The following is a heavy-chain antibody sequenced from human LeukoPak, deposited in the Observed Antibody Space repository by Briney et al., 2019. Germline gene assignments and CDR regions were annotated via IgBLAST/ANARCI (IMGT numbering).Heavy chain of an antibody. D-gene: IGHD2-8*02. CDR3: ARACTGGVCYLFDY. CDR2: ISAYNGNT. V-gene: IGHV1-18*01. Sequence: ASVKVSCKASGYTFTSYGISWVRQAPGQGLEWRGWISAYNGNTNYAQKIQGRVTTTTDTSTSTAYMELRSMRSDDTAVYYCARACTGGVCYLFDYWGQGTLVTVSS. CDR1: GYTFTSYG. J-gene: IGHJ4*02.